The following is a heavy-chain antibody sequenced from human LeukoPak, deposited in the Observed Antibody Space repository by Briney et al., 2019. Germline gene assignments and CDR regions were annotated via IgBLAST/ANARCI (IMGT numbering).Heavy chain of an antibody. V-gene: IGHV1-24*01. Sequence: ASVEVSCKVSGYTLTELSMHWVRQAPGKGLEWMGGFDPEDGETIYAQKFQGRVTMTEDTSTDTAYMELSSLRSEDTAVYYCATARGKLELRDFDYWGQGTLVTVSS. D-gene: IGHD1-7*01. J-gene: IGHJ4*02. CDR2: FDPEDGET. CDR3: ATARGKLELRDFDY. CDR1: GYTLTELS.